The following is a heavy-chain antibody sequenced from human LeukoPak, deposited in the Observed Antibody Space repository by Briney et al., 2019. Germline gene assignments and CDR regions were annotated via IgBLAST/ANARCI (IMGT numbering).Heavy chain of an antibody. CDR2: INPNSGNT. CDR1: GYTFTGYY. V-gene: IGHV1-18*04. D-gene: IGHD3-22*01. Sequence: GASVKVSCKASGYTFTGYYMHWVRQAPGQGLEWMGWINPNSGNTNYAQKLQGRVTMTTDTSTSTAYMELRSLRSDDTAVYYCARVTGMIVVASDYWGQGTLVTVSS. J-gene: IGHJ4*02. CDR3: ARVTGMIVVASDY.